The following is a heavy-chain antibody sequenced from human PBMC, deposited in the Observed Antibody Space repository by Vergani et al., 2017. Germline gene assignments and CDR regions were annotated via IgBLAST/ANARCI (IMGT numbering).Heavy chain of an antibody. CDR2: VNHGGST. V-gene: IGHV4-34*01. Sequence: QVQLQEWGAGLLKTSETLSLTCGVSGGSFSDYYWSWIRQAPGMGLEWIGEVNHGGSTNYNPSLKSRVSISVDTSKNQFSLQLTSVTAADSALYFCASIARAPTRRNPPPDYWCQGSLVTFSS. J-gene: IGHJ4*02. D-gene: IGHD3-16*02. CDR3: ASIARAPTRRNPPPDY. CDR1: GGSFSDYY.